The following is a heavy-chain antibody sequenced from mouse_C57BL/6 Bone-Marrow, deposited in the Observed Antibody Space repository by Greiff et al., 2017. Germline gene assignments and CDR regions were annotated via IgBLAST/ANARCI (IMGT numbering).Heavy chain of an antibody. J-gene: IGHJ3*01. CDR3: ARWLWFAY. CDR2: ISSGSSTI. Sequence: DVKLQESGGGLVKPGGSLKLSCAASGFTFSDYGMHWVRQAPEKGLEWVAYISSGSSTIYYADTVTGRFTISRDNAKNTLFLQMTSLRSEDTAMYYCARWLWFAYWGQGTLVTVSA. CDR1: GFTFSDYG. V-gene: IGHV5-17*01.